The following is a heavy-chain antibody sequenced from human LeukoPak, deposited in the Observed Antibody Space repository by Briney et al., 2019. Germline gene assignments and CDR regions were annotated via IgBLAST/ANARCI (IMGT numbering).Heavy chain of an antibody. CDR2: LYSGGEP. D-gene: IGHD6-19*01. Sequence: PGGSLRLSCAASEFTVSTNYMNWVRQAPGKGLEWVSVLYSGGEPYYADSVKGRFTISRDNSKNTLYLLMNSLRAEDTAVYYCASIGRRGWYFDYWGQGTLVTVSS. CDR3: ASIGRRGWYFDY. J-gene: IGHJ4*02. CDR1: EFTVSTNY. V-gene: IGHV3-53*01.